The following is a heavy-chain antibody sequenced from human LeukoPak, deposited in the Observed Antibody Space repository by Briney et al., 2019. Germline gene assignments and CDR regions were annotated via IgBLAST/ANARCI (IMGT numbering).Heavy chain of an antibody. CDR3: ARHVMNGYDSHFDY. D-gene: IGHD5-12*01. J-gene: IGHJ4*02. CDR2: IYYSGST. Sequence: SETLSLTCTVSGGSISSSSHYWGWIRQPPGKGLEWIGSIYYSGSTYYNPSLKSRVTISVDTSKNQFSLKLSSVTAADTAVYYCARHVMNGYDSHFDYWGQGTLVTVSS. CDR1: GGSISSSSHY. V-gene: IGHV4-39*01.